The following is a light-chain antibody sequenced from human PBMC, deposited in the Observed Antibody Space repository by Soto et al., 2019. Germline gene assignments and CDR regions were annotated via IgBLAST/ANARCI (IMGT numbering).Light chain of an antibody. V-gene: IGKV1-5*01. CDR1: QTVSTW. Sequence: DIQMTQSPSTLSAAVGDRVTITCRASQTVSTWLAWYQQKAGKAPKLLIFDASSLESGVPSRFSGDGSGTEFTLTISSLQPDDFATYYCQQYHSYSLTFGQGTKVEIK. J-gene: IGKJ1*01. CDR2: DAS. CDR3: QQYHSYSLT.